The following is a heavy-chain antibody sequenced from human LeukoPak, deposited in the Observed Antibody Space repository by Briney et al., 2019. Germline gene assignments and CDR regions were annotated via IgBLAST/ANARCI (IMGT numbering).Heavy chain of an antibody. V-gene: IGHV3-74*01. Sequence: PGGSLRLSCETAGFTFSSYVMHWVRRTPGKGLVWVSRISHDGIISYADSVKGRFTISRDNAKNSVYVQMNSLRAEDTAVYYCARDRASSGWFGVSYYYGMDVWGQGTTVTVSS. J-gene: IGHJ6*02. CDR2: ISHDGII. CDR3: ARDRASSGWFGVSYYYGMDV. CDR1: GFTFSSYV. D-gene: IGHD6-19*01.